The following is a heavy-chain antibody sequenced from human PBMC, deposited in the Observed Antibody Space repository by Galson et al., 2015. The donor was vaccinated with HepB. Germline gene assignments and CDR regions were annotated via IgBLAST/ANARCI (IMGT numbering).Heavy chain of an antibody. CDR1: GYTFTSYG. J-gene: IGHJ1*01. CDR2: ISAYNGNT. CDR3: ARDSKHDQRITMVRGVISFQH. Sequence: SVKVSCKASGYTFTSYGISWVRQAPGQGLEWMGWISAYNGNTNYAQKLQGRVTMTTDTSTSTAYMELRSLRSDDTAVYYCARDSKHDQRITMVRGVISFQHWGQGTLVTVSS. D-gene: IGHD3-10*01. V-gene: IGHV1-18*01.